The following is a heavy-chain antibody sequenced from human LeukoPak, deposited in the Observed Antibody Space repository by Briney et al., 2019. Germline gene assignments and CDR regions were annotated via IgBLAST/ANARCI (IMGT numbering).Heavy chain of an antibody. CDR3: ANGNRCTSPNCLGYYYFYMDV. J-gene: IGHJ6*03. Sequence: PGGSLSFSCVASGFTFSNYAMNWVRQAPGRGLEWVSGFSGSGGTTYYADSVKGRFTISRDNSKNTLYLQMNSLRVEDAAVYYCANGNRCTSPNCLGYYYFYMDVWGKGTTVTVSS. CDR1: GFTFSNYA. V-gene: IGHV3-23*01. CDR2: FSGSGGTT. D-gene: IGHD2-8*01.